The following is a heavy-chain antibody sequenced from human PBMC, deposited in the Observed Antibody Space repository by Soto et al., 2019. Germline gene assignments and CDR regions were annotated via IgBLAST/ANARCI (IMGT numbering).Heavy chain of an antibody. Sequence: EVQLLESGGGLVQPGGSLRLSCAASGFTFSTYAMAWIRQAPGKGLEWVSGISDNGGRTYYAASVKGRFTISRDNSKNTLYLQMNILRHEATAIYYCAKDHHTTTPVATDYLGQATLVTVSS. V-gene: IGHV3-23*01. CDR2: ISDNGGRT. J-gene: IGHJ4*02. CDR1: GFTFSTYA. D-gene: IGHD6-19*01. CDR3: AKDHHTTTPVATDY.